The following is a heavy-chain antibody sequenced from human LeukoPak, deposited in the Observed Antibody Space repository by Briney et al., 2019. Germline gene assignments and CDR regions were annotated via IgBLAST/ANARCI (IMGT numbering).Heavy chain of an antibody. V-gene: IGHV3-64*01. CDR3: ARGGLYDSSGLDY. CDR1: GFTFTSYP. Sequence: GESLKISCAASGFTFTSYPMHWVRQSPGKGLEYVSAIRTDGGTYYANPLKGRITVSRDDSKDTLYLQMGRLRAEDMAVYYCARGGLYDSSGLDYWGQGTLVTVSS. J-gene: IGHJ4*02. CDR2: IRTDGGT. D-gene: IGHD3-22*01.